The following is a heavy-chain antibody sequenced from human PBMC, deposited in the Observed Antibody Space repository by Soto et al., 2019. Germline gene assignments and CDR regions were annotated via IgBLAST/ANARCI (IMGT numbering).Heavy chain of an antibody. V-gene: IGHV3-9*01. Sequence: EVHLVESGGGLVQPGRSLRLSCAASGFTFDDFAMQWVRQVPGKGLEWVSSISWNSGNIVYAESVKGRFTISRDSAKNSLYLQMNSLRTEDTALYCCAKGAVTSIFGYFDYWGQGTLVTVSS. D-gene: IGHD3-3*01. J-gene: IGHJ4*02. CDR1: GFTFDDFA. CDR3: AKGAVTSIFGYFDY. CDR2: ISWNSGNI.